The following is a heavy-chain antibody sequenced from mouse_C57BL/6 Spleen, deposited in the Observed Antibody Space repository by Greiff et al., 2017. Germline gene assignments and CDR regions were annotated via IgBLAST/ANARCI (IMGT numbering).Heavy chain of an antibody. V-gene: IGHV3-6*01. J-gene: IGHJ3*01. Sequence: EVKLMESVPGLVKPSQSLTLSCSVTGYSITSGYYWNWIRQFPGNKLEWMGDKSYDGSNNYTPTLKNRSSITRDTSKNQFFLKLNSVDTEDTATYYCAREGSGLAYWGQGTLVTVSA. CDR1: GYSITSGYY. CDR3: AREGSGLAY. CDR2: KSYDGSN. D-gene: IGHD4-1*01.